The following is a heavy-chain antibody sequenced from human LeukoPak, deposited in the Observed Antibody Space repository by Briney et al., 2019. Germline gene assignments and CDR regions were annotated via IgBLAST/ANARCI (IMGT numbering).Heavy chain of an antibody. D-gene: IGHD2-2*01. CDR1: GFTFSSYG. CDR3: ANQNYCSSTSCSFDY. CDR2: IRYDGSNK. V-gene: IGHV3-30*02. Sequence: GGSLRLSCAASGFTFSSYGMHWVRQAPGKGLEWVAFIRYDGSNKYYADSVKGRFTISRDNSKNTLYLQMNSLRAEETAVYYCANQNYCSSTSCSFDYWGQGTLVTVSS. J-gene: IGHJ4*02.